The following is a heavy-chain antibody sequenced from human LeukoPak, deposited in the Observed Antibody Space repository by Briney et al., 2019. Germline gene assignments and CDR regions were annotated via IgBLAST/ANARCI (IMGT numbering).Heavy chain of an antibody. CDR3: AKGSSPLGHFDY. J-gene: IGHJ4*02. CDR1: GFTFSSYA. Sequence: PGGSLRLSCAASGFTFSSYAMSWVRQAPGKGLEWVSAISDRGGDTYYAYSVKGRFTISRDNSKNTLYLQMNSLSAEDTAVYYCAKGSSPLGHFDYWGQGTLVTVSS. D-gene: IGHD6-13*01. CDR2: ISDRGGDT. V-gene: IGHV3-23*01.